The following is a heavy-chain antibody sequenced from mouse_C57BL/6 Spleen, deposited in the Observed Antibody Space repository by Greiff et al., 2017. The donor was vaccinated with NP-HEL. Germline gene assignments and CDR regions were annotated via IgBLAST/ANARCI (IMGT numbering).Heavy chain of an antibody. J-gene: IGHJ4*01. Sequence: QVHVKQSGPGLVQPSQSLSITCTVSGFSLTSYGVHWVRQSPGKGLEWLGVIWRGGSTDYNAAFMSRLSITKDNSKSQVFFKMNSLQADDTAIYYCAKRLPGYYAMDYWGQGTSVTVSS. V-gene: IGHV2-5*01. CDR1: GFSLTSYG. CDR3: AKRLPGYYAMDY. CDR2: IWRGGST.